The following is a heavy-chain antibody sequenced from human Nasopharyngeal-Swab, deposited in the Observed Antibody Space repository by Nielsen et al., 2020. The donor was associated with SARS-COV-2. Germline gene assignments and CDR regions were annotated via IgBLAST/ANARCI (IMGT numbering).Heavy chain of an antibody. CDR3: ARDRLGYCSGGSCYNLNY. V-gene: IGHV3-23*01. CDR1: GFTFSSYA. J-gene: IGHJ4*02. D-gene: IGHD2-15*01. CDR2: ISGSGGST. Sequence: GESLKISCAASGFTFSSYAMSWVRQAPGKGLEWVSAISGSGGSTYYADSVKGRFTISRDNSKNTLYLQMNSLRAEDTGVYYCARDRLGYCSGGSCYNLNYWGQGTLVTVSS.